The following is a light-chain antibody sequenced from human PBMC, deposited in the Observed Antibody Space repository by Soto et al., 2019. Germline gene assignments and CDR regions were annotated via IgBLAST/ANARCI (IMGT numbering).Light chain of an antibody. J-gene: IGKJ1*01. Sequence: EIVMTQSPATLAVSPGERATLYCRASQSVRINVAWYQQKNGQAPRLLVYGASTRASGIPDRFSGSGSGTEFTLTISSLQSEDFAVYYCQEYSKWPSRTFGPGTKVDIK. V-gene: IGKV3-15*01. CDR1: QSVRIN. CDR3: QEYSKWPSRT. CDR2: GAS.